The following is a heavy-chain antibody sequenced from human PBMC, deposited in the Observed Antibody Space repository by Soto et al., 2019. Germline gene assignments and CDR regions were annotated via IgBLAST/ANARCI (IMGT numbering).Heavy chain of an antibody. Sequence: EVQLVESGGGLVQPGGSLRISCAISGITFSDHDIDWVRQAAGKGLEWLGRSRTRADNYATDYAASVKGRFTFSRDDSKSSLSLQMRSLKTGDTAMYYCVLWVRGIINYWGHGTLVTVSS. CDR2: SRTRADNYAT. V-gene: IGHV3-72*01. D-gene: IGHD3-10*01. CDR1: GITFSDHD. J-gene: IGHJ4*01. CDR3: VLWVRGIINY.